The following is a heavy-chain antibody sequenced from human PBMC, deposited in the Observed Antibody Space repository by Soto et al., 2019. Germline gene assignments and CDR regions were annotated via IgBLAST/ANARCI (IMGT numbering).Heavy chain of an antibody. CDR2: INAGNGNT. Sequence: QVQLVQSGAEVKKPGASVKVSCKASGYTFTSYAMHWVRQAPGQRLEWMGWINAGNGNTKYSQKFQGRVTITRDTFASTAYMELSSLRSEDTAVYYCARGPNSTSCHDYWGQGTLVTVSS. D-gene: IGHD2-2*01. J-gene: IGHJ4*02. CDR3: ARGPNSTSCHDY. V-gene: IGHV1-3*01. CDR1: GYTFTSYA.